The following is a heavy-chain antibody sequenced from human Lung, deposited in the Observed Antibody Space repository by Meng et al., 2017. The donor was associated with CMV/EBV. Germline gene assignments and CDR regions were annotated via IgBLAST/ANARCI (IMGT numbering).Heavy chain of an antibody. CDR2: IIPIFGTA. V-gene: IGHV1-69*05. CDR3: ARAVDYYYYYGMDV. J-gene: IGHJ6*02. CDR1: GGTFSSYA. Sequence: SVKVSXKASGGTFSSYAISWVRQAPGQGLEWMGGIIPIFGTANYAQKFQGRVTITTDESTSTAYMELSSLRSEDTAVYYCARAVDYYYYYGMDVWGQGPTVTVSS.